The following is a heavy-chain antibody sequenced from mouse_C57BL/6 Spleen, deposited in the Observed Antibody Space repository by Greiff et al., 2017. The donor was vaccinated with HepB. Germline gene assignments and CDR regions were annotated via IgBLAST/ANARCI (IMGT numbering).Heavy chain of an antibody. D-gene: IGHD1-1*01. J-gene: IGHJ1*03. CDR3: ARSIYYGSSDWYFDV. CDR2: INPGSGGT. V-gene: IGHV1-54*01. Sequence: QVQLQQSGAELVRPGTSVKVSCKASGYAFTNYLIEWVKQRPGQGLEWIGVINPGSGGTNYNEKFKGKATLTADKSSSTAYMQLSSLTSEDSAVYFCARSIYYGSSDWYFDVWGTGTTVTVSS. CDR1: GYAFTNYL.